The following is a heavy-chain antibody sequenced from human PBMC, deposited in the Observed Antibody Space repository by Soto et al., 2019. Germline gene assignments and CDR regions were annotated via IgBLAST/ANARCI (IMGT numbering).Heavy chain of an antibody. CDR2: IIPVFGTT. CDR3: ARVNIYPGDRYSFDY. V-gene: IGHV1-69*01. D-gene: IGHD7-27*01. J-gene: IGHJ4*02. Sequence: QVQLVQSGAEVKKPGSSVKVSCKASGVGFSNYAISWVRQTPGQGLEWMWGIIPVFGTTNFAQKFQGRLTITGDEDTSPAYMELSSLRSEDTAIYFSARVNIYPGDRYSFDYWCKGTLVSVSS. CDR1: GVGFSNYA.